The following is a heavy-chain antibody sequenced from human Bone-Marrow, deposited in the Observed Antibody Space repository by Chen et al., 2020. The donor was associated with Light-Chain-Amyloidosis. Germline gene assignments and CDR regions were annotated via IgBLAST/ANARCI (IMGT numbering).Heavy chain of an antibody. CDR2: VSSDGSSK. D-gene: IGHD2-2*01. Sequence: GGSLRLSCAASGFTFKNFAMHWVRLAPGKGLQWVAMVSSDGSSKFYADSVKARFTVSTDSSKRTLYLQMNPLTTEDTAVYFCATSVDYAESSLTPPFDKWGQGAPGHRLR. J-gene: IGHJ4*02. V-gene: IGHV3-30-3*01. CDR1: GFTFKNFA. CDR3: ATSVDYAESSLTPPFDK.